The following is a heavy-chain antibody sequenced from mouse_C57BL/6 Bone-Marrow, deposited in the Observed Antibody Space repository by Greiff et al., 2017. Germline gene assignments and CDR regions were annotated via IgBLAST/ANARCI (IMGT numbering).Heavy chain of an antibody. CDR2: IRLKSDNYAT. V-gene: IGHV6-3*01. J-gene: IGHJ4*01. Sequence: EVKLVESGGGLVQPGGSMKLSCVASGFTFSNYRMNWVRQSPEKGLEWVAQIRLKSDNYATHYAESVKGRFTISRDDSKSSVYLQMNNLRAEDTGIYYCTYYRECYAMDYWGQGTSVTVSS. CDR1: GFTFSNYR. CDR3: TYYRECYAMDY. D-gene: IGHD2-14*01.